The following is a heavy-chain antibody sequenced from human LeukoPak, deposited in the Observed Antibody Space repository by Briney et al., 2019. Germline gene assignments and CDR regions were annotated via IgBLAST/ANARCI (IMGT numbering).Heavy chain of an antibody. CDR2: ISSSSSTI. CDR1: GFTFSSYS. Sequence: PGGSLRLSCAASGFTFSSYSMNWVRQAPGKGLEWVSYISSSSSTIYYADSVKGRFTISRDNAKNSLYLQMNSLRAEDTAVYYCARGQEYSYGPLPDYWGQGTLVTVSS. CDR3: ARGQEYSYGPLPDY. D-gene: IGHD5-18*01. J-gene: IGHJ4*02. V-gene: IGHV3-48*01.